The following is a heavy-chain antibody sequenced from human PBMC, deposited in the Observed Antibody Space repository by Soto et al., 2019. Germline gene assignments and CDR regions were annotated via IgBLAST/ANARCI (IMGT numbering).Heavy chain of an antibody. V-gene: IGHV1-69*13. CDR2: IIPIFGTA. CDR1: GGTFSSYA. D-gene: IGHD4-4*01. J-gene: IGHJ6*02. Sequence: SVKVSCKASGGTFSSYAISWVRQAPGQGLEWMGGIIPIFGTANYAQKFQGRVTITADESTSTAYMELSSLRPEDTAVYYCAREGDYTRFIYGMDVWGQGTTVTVSS. CDR3: AREGDYTRFIYGMDV.